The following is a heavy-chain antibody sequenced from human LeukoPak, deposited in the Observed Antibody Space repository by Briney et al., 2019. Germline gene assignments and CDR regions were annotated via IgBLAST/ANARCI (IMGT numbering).Heavy chain of an antibody. Sequence: SETLSLTCAVYGGSFSGYYWSWIRQPPGKGLQWIGEINHSGSTNYNPSLKSRVSISVDSSKNQFSLKVSSVTATDTAVYYCARGSDTAAGLYWGQGTLVTVSS. CDR3: ARGSDTAAGLY. J-gene: IGHJ4*02. D-gene: IGHD6-13*01. V-gene: IGHV4-34*01. CDR1: GGSFSGYY. CDR2: INHSGST.